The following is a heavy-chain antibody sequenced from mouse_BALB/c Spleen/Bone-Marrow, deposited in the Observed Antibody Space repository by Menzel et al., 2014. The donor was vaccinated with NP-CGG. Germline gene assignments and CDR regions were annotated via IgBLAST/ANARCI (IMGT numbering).Heavy chain of an antibody. J-gene: IGHJ2*01. Sequence: ESGAELARPGASVKLSCKASGYTFTSYWMQWVKQRPGQGLEWIGAINPGDGDTRYTQKFKGKATLTADKSSSTAYMQLSSLASEDSAVYYCARGYPSDYWGQGTTLTVSS. V-gene: IGHV1-87*01. CDR2: INPGDGDT. CDR1: GYTFTSYW. CDR3: ARGYPSDY. D-gene: IGHD3-2*02.